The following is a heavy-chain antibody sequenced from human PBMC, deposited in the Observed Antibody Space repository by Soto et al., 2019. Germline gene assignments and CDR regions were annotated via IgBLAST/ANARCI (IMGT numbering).Heavy chain of an antibody. D-gene: IGHD6-19*01. J-gene: IGHJ4*02. Sequence: SETLSLTCTVSGGSISSDYWSWIRQPPGKGLEWIGYIYYSGSTNYNPSLKSRVTISVDTSKNQFSLKLSSVTAADTAVYYCARGSSSGWFQFGYWGQGSLVTVSS. CDR3: ARGSSSGWFQFGY. CDR1: GGSISSDY. V-gene: IGHV4-59*01. CDR2: IYYSGST.